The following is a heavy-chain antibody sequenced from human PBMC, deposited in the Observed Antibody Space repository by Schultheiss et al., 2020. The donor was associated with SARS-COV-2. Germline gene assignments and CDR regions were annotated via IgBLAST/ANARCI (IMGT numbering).Heavy chain of an antibody. D-gene: IGHD6-19*01. J-gene: IGHJ4*02. V-gene: IGHV4-39*01. CDR2: IYYSGST. CDR1: GGSISSSSYY. Sequence: SQTLSLTCTVSGGSISSSSYYWGWIRQPPGTGLEWIGSIYYSGSTYYNPSLKSRVTISVDTSKNQFSLKLSSVTAADTAVEDWARHVVAGAGTDVDDWGQGTLVTGSS. CDR3: ARHVVAGAGTDVDD.